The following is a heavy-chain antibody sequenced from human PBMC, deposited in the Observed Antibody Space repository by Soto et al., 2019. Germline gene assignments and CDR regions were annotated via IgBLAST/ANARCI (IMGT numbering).Heavy chain of an antibody. CDR2: IYYSGST. D-gene: IGHD6-25*01. CDR3: ARLIAPGSGDY. V-gene: IGHV4-39*01. Sequence: PSETLSLTCAVYGGSFSSSSYYWGWIRQPPGKGLEWIGSIYYSGSTYYNPSLKSRVTISVDTSKNQFSLKLSSVTAADTAVYYCARLIAPGSGDYWGQGTLVTVSS. J-gene: IGHJ4*02. CDR1: GGSFSSSSYY.